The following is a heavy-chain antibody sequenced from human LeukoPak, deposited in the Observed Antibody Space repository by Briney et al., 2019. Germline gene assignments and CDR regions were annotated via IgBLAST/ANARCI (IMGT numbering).Heavy chain of an antibody. J-gene: IGHJ3*02. D-gene: IGHD2-21*02. CDR1: GYSFTTYW. V-gene: IGHV5-51*04. Sequence: GESLKISCKGSGYSFTTYWIGWVRQMPGKGLEWMGIIYPGDSDIRYSPSFQGQVTISVDKPISTACLQWSRLKASDTAMYYCARVTRDAFEIWGQGTMVTVSS. CDR3: ARVTRDAFEI. CDR2: IYPGDSDI.